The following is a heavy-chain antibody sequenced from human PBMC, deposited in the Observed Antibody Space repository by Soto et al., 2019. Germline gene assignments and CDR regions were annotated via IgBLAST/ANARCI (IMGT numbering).Heavy chain of an antibody. V-gene: IGHV4-4*02. CDR3: ARGTRYYYYYMDV. CDR2: IYHSGST. J-gene: IGHJ6*03. CDR1: SGSISSSNW. D-gene: IGHD6-6*01. Sequence: QVQLQESGPGLVKPSGTLSLTCAVSSGSISSSNWWSWVRQPPGKGPEWIGEIYHSGSTNYNPSLKSRVTISVDKSKNHFSVKLSSVTAADTAVYYCARGTRYYYYYMDVWGKGTTVTVSS.